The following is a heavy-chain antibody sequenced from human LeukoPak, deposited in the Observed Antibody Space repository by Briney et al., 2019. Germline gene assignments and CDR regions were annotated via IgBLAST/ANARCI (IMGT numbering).Heavy chain of an antibody. D-gene: IGHD4-17*01. Sequence: SETLSLTCTVSGGSISSSSYYWGWIRQPPGKGLEWIGSIYYSGSTYYNPSLKSRVTISVDTSKNQFSLKLSSVTAADTAVYYCARGRSGYGDYHGLLRVGPLLQYWGQGTLVTVSS. CDR1: GGSISSSSYY. CDR2: IYYSGST. CDR3: ARGRSGYGDYHGLLRVGPLLQY. J-gene: IGHJ4*02. V-gene: IGHV4-39*07.